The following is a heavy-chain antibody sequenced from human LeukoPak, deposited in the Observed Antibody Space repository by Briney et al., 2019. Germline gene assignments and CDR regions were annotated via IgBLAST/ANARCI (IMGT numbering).Heavy chain of an antibody. CDR3: AISPYNWNAGYFDY. CDR1: GYTYTSYG. V-gene: IGHV1-18*01. J-gene: IGHJ4*02. D-gene: IGHD1-20*01. CDR2: ISAYNGNT. Sequence: ASVKVSCKASGYTYTSYGISWVRQAPGQGLEWMGWISAYNGNTNYAQKLQGRVTMTTDTSTSTAYMELRSLRSDDTAVYYCAISPYNWNAGYFDYWGQGTLVTVSS.